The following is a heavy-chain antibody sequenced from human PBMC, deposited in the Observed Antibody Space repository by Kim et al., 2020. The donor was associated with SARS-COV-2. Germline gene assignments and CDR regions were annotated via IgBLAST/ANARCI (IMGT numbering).Heavy chain of an antibody. Sequence: SETLSLTCTVSGGSISSSSYYWGWIRQPPGKGLEWIGSIYYSGSTYYNPSLKSRVTISVDTSKNQFSLKLSSVTAADTAVYYCAREKKRDGLWFGELLGNWFDPWGQGTLVTVSS. V-gene: IGHV4-39*01. CDR1: GGSISSSSYY. D-gene: IGHD3-10*01. J-gene: IGHJ5*02. CDR2: IYYSGST. CDR3: AREKKRDGLWFGELLGNWFDP.